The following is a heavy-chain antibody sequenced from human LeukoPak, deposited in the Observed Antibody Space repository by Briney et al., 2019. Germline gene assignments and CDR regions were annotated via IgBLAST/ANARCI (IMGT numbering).Heavy chain of an antibody. CDR1: GFTFSGYS. V-gene: IGHV3-21*01. CDR3: TRVRYSSGWLGGRLDAFDI. CDR2: ISSSSSYI. J-gene: IGHJ3*02. D-gene: IGHD6-19*01. Sequence: GGSLRLSCAASGFTFSGYSMNWVRQAPGKGLEWVSSISSSSSYIYYADSVKGRFTISRDNARNSLYLQMNSLRAEDTAVYYCTRVRYSSGWLGGRLDAFDIWGQGTMVTVSS.